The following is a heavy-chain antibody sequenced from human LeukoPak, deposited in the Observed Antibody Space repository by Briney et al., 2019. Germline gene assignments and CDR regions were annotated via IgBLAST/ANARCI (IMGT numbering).Heavy chain of an antibody. D-gene: IGHD6-13*01. V-gene: IGHV3-53*01. J-gene: IGHJ4*02. CDR3: AAIAAAAYFDY. Sequence: GGSLRLSCAASGSTVSSNYMSWVRQAPGKGLEWVSVIYSGGSTYYADSVKGRFTNSRDNSKNTLYLQMNSLRAEDTAVYYCAAIAAAAYFDYWGQGTLVTVSS. CDR2: IYSGGST. CDR1: GSTVSSNY.